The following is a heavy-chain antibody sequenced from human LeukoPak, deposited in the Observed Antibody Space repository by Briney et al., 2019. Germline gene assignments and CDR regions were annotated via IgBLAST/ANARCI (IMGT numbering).Heavy chain of an antibody. CDR1: GFTFSSYW. J-gene: IGHJ6*03. Sequence: GGSLRLSCAASGFTFSSYWMHWVRQAPGKGLVWVSRINTDGSSTSYADSVKGRFTISRDNSKNTLYLQMNSLRAEDTAVYYCAKDDAGSSGWYTYYYYYMDVWGKGTTVTVSS. CDR3: AKDDAGSSGWYTYYYYYMDV. CDR2: INTDGSST. V-gene: IGHV3-74*01. D-gene: IGHD6-19*01.